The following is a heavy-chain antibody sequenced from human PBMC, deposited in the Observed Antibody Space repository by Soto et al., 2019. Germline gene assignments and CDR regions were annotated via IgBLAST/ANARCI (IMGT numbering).Heavy chain of an antibody. CDR1: DYTFTHFG. CDR2: ITPYNGNA. CDR3: SRAQMYSGADHDY. J-gene: IGHJ4*02. D-gene: IGHD1-26*01. V-gene: IGHV1-18*04. Sequence: QVHLVQSGAEVENPGASVKVSCKASDYTFTHFGINWARQAPGQGLEWMGWITPYNGNANYAQKHQGRLTITTDTSKNTAYMELRSLRSHDTAVSYCSRAQMYSGADHDYWGQVTLVTVAS.